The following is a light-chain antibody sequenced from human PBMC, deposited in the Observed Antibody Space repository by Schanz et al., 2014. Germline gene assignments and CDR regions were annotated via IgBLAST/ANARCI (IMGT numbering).Light chain of an antibody. V-gene: IGLV2-23*01. CDR3: CSYAGSTAPVV. CDR1: SSDVGSYNL. J-gene: IGLJ2*01. CDR2: EGS. Sequence: QSVLTQPASVSGSPGQSITISCTGTSSDVGSYNLVSWYQQHPGKAPKLMIYEGSKRPSGVSNRFSGSKSASTASLTISGLQAEDEADYYCCSYAGSTAPVVFGGGTKLTVL.